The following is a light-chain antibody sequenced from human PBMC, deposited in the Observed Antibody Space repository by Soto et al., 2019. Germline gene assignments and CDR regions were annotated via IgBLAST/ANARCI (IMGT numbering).Light chain of an antibody. Sequence: EIVMTQSPATLSVSPGERATLSCRASQSVGSDLAWYQQKPGQAPRLVIYDIVTRATGVPTRISGSGSGTEFTLTISSLQSEAVAVYYWQQYNSWPLTFGGGTNVEIK. V-gene: IGKV3D-15*01. J-gene: IGKJ4*01. CDR1: QSVGSD. CDR2: DIV. CDR3: QQYNSWPLT.